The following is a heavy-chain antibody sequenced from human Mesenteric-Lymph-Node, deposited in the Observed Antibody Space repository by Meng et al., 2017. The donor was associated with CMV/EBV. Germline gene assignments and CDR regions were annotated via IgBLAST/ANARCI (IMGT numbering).Heavy chain of an antibody. V-gene: IGHV3-7*01. D-gene: IGHD3-22*01. J-gene: IGHJ3*02. CDR3: ASQGKYYYDSSNYHDAFDI. CDR1: GFTFSSYS. Sequence: GESLKISCAASGFTFSSYSMNWVRQAPGKGLEWVAKIRDDGSEKYYVDSLKGRFTISRDNAKNSLYLQMNSLRAEDTAVYYCASQGKYYYDSSNYHDAFDIWGQGTMVTVSS. CDR2: IRDDGSEK.